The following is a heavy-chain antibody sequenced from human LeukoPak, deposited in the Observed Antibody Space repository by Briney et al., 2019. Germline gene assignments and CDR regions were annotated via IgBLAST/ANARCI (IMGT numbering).Heavy chain of an antibody. J-gene: IGHJ6*02. CDR2: ISASGGST. V-gene: IGHV3-23*01. CDR3: AKGLPVSDFWSGNGYYYGMDV. Sequence: PGGSLRLSCAASGFTFSSTAMSWVRQVPGKGLEWVSGISASGGSTSYADSVRGRFTISRDNSKNTLYVQMNSLRDEDTAVYYCAKGLPVSDFWSGNGYYYGMDVWGQGTTVSVS. D-gene: IGHD3-3*01. CDR1: GFTFSSTA.